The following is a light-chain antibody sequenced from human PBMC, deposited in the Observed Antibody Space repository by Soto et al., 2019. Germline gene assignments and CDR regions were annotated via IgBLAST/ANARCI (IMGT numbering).Light chain of an antibody. V-gene: IGLV1-51*01. J-gene: IGLJ2*01. CDR1: SSNIGKNY. CDR2: DNN. Sequence: QSVLTQPPSVSAAPGQKVTISCSGNSSNIGKNYVSWFQQFPGTAPKLLIYDNNKRPSGIPDRFSGSNSGTSATLGITGLQTGDEADYYCDTWDNSLSAVVFGGGTKVTVL. CDR3: DTWDNSLSAVV.